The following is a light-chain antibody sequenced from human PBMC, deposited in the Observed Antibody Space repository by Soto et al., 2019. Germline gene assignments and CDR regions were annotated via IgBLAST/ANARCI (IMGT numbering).Light chain of an antibody. J-gene: IGKJ3*01. CDR3: QQSYSTPPFT. CDR1: QSVSSY. V-gene: IGKV1-39*01. Sequence: DIQMTQSPSPLSASVGDRVDISCRTSQSVSSYLNWYQAKPGKAPKLLIYEASSLESGVPSRFSGSGSGTDFTLTISSLQPEDSATYYYQQSYSTPPFTFGPGTKVDIK. CDR2: EAS.